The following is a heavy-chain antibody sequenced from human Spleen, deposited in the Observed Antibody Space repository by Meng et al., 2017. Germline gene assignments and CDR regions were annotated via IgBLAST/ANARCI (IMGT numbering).Heavy chain of an antibody. Sequence: SLKISCAASGFTFNDNAMHWVRQAPGKGLEWVSGISWNSASIEYAASVKGRFTISRDNAKNSLYLQMNSLRAEDTAVYYCARHYYDSSGYPYWYFDLWGRGTLVTVSS. D-gene: IGHD3-22*01. CDR2: ISWNSASI. CDR3: ARHYYDSSGYPYWYFDL. V-gene: IGHV3-9*01. J-gene: IGHJ2*01. CDR1: GFTFNDNA.